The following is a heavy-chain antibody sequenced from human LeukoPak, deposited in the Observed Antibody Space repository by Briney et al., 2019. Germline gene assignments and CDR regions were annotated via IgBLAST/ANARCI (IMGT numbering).Heavy chain of an antibody. CDR3: GKDSGRFSIDY. Sequence: GGSLRLSCAASGFTFRSYGMHWVREAPGKGLDWVAYVGVDGTNKYYGDSVKGRFTVSRDNSKNTMYLQMNSLRAEDTAGYYCGKDSGRFSIDYWDQGTLVTVSS. V-gene: IGHV3-30*02. J-gene: IGHJ4*02. CDR1: GFTFRSYG. D-gene: IGHD1-26*01. CDR2: VGVDGTNK.